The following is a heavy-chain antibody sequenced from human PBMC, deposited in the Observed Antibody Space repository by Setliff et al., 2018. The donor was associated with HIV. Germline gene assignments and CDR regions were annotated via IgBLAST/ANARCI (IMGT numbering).Heavy chain of an antibody. CDR3: TRAQIAAPRPFDY. CDR2: VNHKGVA. J-gene: IGHJ4*02. Sequence: SETLSLTCAVYGGAFSGYYWTWIRQSPGRGLEWIGEVNHKGVANYSPSPMRRATISADTSKNQFSLRLSSVTAADTALYFCTRAQIAAPRPFDYWGQGTLVTVSS. CDR1: GGAFSGYY. D-gene: IGHD2-21*01. V-gene: IGHV4-34*01.